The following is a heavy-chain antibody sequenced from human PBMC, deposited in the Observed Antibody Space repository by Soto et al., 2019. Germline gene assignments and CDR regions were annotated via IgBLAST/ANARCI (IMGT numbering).Heavy chain of an antibody. V-gene: IGHV1-69*01. CDR2: IIPIFGTA. D-gene: IGHD3-22*01. Sequence: QVQLVQSGAEVKKPGSSVKVSCKASGGTFSSYAISWVRQAPGQGLEWMGGIIPIFGTANYAQKFQGRVTITADESTSTANRELSSLRSDETAVYYCAREGASGSHIGYWGQGTLVTVSS. J-gene: IGHJ4*02. CDR1: GGTFSSYA. CDR3: AREGASGSHIGY.